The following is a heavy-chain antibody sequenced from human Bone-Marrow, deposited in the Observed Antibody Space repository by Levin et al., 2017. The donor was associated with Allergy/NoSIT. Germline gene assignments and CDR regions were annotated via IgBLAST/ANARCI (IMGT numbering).Heavy chain of an antibody. CDR3: AKGGCRSTSCLDY. J-gene: IGHJ4*02. CDR1: GFTFRSYW. Sequence: GESLKISCAVSGFTFRSYWMHWVRQAPGKGLVWVSRINSDGSAIDYADSVKGRFTISRDNARNTLYLQMNSLSAEDTAVYYCAKGGCRSTSCLDYWGQGALVTVSS. CDR2: INSDGSAI. D-gene: IGHD2-2*01. V-gene: IGHV3-74*01.